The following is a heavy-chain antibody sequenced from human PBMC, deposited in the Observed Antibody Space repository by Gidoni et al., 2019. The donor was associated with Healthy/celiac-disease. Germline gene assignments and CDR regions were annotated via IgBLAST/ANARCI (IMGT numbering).Heavy chain of an antibody. Sequence: QVQLVESGGGVVQPGRSLTLSCDASGFTFSRYAMHWVRQAPGKGLEWVAVISYDGSNKYYADSVKGRFTISRDNSKNTLYLQMNSLRAEDTAVYYCARVNYLDVVVVAALGYWGQGTLVTVSS. D-gene: IGHD2-15*01. CDR3: ARVNYLDVVVVAALGY. CDR2: ISYDGSNK. J-gene: IGHJ4*02. V-gene: IGHV3-30-3*01. CDR1: GFTFSRYA.